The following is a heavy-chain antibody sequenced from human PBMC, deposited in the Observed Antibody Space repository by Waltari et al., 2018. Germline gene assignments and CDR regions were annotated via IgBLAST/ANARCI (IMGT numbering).Heavy chain of an antibody. CDR1: GFTFSSYS. CDR2: ISSSSSTI. J-gene: IGHJ3*02. V-gene: IGHV3-48*01. D-gene: IGHD3-10*01. CDR3: AREGLDYYGSGSYAFDI. Sequence: EVQLVESGGGLVQPGGSLRLSCAASGFTFSSYSMNWVRQAPGKGLEWVSYISSSSSTIYYADSVKGRFTISRDNAKNSLYLQMNSLRAEDTAVYYCAREGLDYYGSGSYAFDIWGQGTMVTVSS.